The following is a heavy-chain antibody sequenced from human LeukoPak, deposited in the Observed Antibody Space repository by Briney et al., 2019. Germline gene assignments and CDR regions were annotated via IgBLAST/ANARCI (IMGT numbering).Heavy chain of an antibody. CDR1: GFTFSYYS. CDR2: ITGSAGST. V-gene: IGHV3-23*01. D-gene: IGHD3-22*01. Sequence: GGSLRPSCAASGFTFSYYSMSWVRQAPGKGLEWVSGITGSAGSTHYADSVKGRFTISRDNTKNTLYLQMNSLRAEDTAIYYCAKSSYYDSSGYYREYYFDYWGQGTLVTVSS. J-gene: IGHJ4*02. CDR3: AKSSYYDSSGYYREYYFDY.